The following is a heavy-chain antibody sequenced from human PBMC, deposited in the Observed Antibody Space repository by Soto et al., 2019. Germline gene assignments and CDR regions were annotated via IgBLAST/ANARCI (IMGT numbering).Heavy chain of an antibody. CDR3: ARVPQWCMHCLDV. CDR2: ISTSSAYI. D-gene: IGHD2-8*01. CDR1: GFGFSTYN. Sequence: PGGSLRLSCAASGFGFSTYNINWVRQAPWKGLEWVSSISTSSAYIYYGDSVKGRFTVSRDNAKNSLFLQMNSLRGEDTAVYYCARVPQWCMHCLDVWGQGTTVTVS. J-gene: IGHJ6*02. V-gene: IGHV3-21*01.